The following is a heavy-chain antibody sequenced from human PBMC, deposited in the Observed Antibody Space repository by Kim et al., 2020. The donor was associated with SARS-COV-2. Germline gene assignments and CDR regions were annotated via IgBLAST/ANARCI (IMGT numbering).Heavy chain of an antibody. Sequence: SETLSLTCAVSGGSISSSNWWSWVRQPPGKGLEWIGEIYHSGSTNYNPSLKSRVTISVDKSKNQFSLKLSSVTAADTAVYYCARRKNCSGGSCTTQNWYFDLWGRGTLVTVSS. CDR3: ARRKNCSGGSCTTQNWYFDL. CDR2: IYHSGST. CDR1: GGSISSSNW. J-gene: IGHJ2*01. D-gene: IGHD2-15*01. V-gene: IGHV4-4*02.